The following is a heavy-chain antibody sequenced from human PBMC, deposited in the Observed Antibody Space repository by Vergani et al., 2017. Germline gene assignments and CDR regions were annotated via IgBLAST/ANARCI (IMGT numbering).Heavy chain of an antibody. J-gene: IGHJ6*02. CDR2: IYHSGST. Sequence: QVQLQESGPGLVKPSGTLSLTCAVSGGSISSSNWWSWVRQPPGKGLEWIGEIYHSGSTNYNPSLKSRVTISVDTSKNQFSLKLSSVTAADTAVYYCAREGVIAAAGDETYYYYGMDVWGQGTTVTVSS. CDR3: AREGVIAAAGDETYYYYGMDV. D-gene: IGHD6-13*01. V-gene: IGHV4-4*02. CDR1: GGSISSSNW.